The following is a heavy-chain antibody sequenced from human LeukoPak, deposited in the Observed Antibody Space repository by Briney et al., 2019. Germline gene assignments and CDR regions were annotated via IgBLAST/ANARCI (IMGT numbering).Heavy chain of an antibody. D-gene: IGHD3-22*01. CDR3: AREKNYYDSSGYYYQITDY. CDR1: GGTFSSYA. Sequence: SVKVSCKASGGTFSSYAISWVRQAPGQGLEWMGRIIPILGIANYAQKFQGRVTITADKSTSTAYMELSSLRSEDTAVYYCAREKNYYDSSGYYYQITDYWGQGTLVTVSS. V-gene: IGHV1-69*04. CDR2: IIPILGIA. J-gene: IGHJ4*02.